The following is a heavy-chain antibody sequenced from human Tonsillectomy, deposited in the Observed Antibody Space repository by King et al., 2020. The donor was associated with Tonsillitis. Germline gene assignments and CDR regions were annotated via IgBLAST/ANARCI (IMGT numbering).Heavy chain of an antibody. CDR1: GFTFSNYG. J-gene: IGHJ6*02. V-gene: IGHV3-33*05. Sequence: VQLVESGGGVVQPGRSLTLSCAASGFTFSNYGMHWVRQAPGKGLDWVAVILYDGSKEFYADSVKGRFTISRDSPKNTLYLQMNSLRADDTAVYYCASEPRGGGGHHYGMDVWGQGTTVTVSS. CDR2: ILYDGSKE. CDR3: ASEPRGGGGHHYGMDV. D-gene: IGHD3-16*02.